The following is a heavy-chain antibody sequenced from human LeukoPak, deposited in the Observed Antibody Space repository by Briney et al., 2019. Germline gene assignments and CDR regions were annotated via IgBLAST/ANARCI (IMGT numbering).Heavy chain of an antibody. D-gene: IGHD5-18*01. CDR2: TGLSSSYI. J-gene: IGHJ4*02. CDR1: GFSLSIYD. CDR3: ARAVGGYSYGIDY. Sequence: GGSLRLSCAASGFSLSIYDMVWVRQAPGKGLEWIASTGLSSSYIGYADSVKGRFTISRDNAKNTLYLQMNSLRAEDTAVYYCARAVGGYSYGIDYWGQGTLVTVSS. V-gene: IGHV3-21*01.